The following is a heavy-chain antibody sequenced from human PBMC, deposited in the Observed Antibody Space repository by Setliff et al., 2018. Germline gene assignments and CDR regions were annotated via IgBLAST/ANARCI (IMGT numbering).Heavy chain of an antibody. V-gene: IGHV4-59*01. CDR3: ARDQFSSGWYGAPESYFDR. D-gene: IGHD6-19*01. J-gene: IGHJ4*02. CDR2: IHYSGST. CDR1: GGSISTYY. Sequence: SETLSLTCTVSGGSISTYYWSWIRQPPEKGLEWIAYIHYSGSTNQNPSLKSRVTISVDTSKNQFSLQLSSVTAADTAVYYCARDQFSSGWYGAPESYFDRWGQGVLVTVSS.